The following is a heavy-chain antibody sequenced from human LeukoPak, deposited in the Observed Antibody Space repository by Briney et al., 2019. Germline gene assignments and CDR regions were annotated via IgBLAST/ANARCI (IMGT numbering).Heavy chain of an antibody. CDR2: IRSKANNYAT. Sequence: GGSLRLSCAASGFIFSDSAMHWVRQASGKGLEWVGRIRSKANNYATTYAASVKGRFTISRDDSKNTAYLQMNSLKIEDTAVYYCTRPCAGDCTDNYWGQRTLVTVSS. CDR1: GFIFSDSA. D-gene: IGHD2-21*02. V-gene: IGHV3-73*01. CDR3: TRPCAGDCTDNY. J-gene: IGHJ4*02.